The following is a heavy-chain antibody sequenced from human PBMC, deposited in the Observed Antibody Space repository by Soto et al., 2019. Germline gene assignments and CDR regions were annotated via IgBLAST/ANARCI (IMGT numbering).Heavy chain of an antibody. D-gene: IGHD6-13*01. CDR3: ARTSYSSSWYSANWFDP. CDR1: GGSFSGYY. V-gene: IGHV4-34*01. Sequence: SETLSLTCAVYGGSFSGYYWSWIRQPPGKGLEWIGEINHSGSTNYNPSLKSRVTISVDTSKNQFSLKLSSVTAADTAVYYCARTSYSSSWYSANWFDPWGQGTLVTVSS. CDR2: INHSGST. J-gene: IGHJ5*02.